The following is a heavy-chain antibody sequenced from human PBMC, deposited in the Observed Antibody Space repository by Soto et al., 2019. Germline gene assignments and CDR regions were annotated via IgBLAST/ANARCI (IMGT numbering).Heavy chain of an antibody. J-gene: IGHJ5*02. CDR1: GFTFSAYA. CDR2: IHGGGGGT. D-gene: IGHD6-19*01. CDR3: ARDAVTENGQWDWFGP. Sequence: EVQLLESGGGLVQPGGSLRLSCAASGFTFSAYAMSWVRQAPGKGLEWVSSIHGGGGGTFYAASVKGRFTISRDNSRNTLFLQMNSLSADDTAVYHCARDAVTENGQWDWFGPWGQGTLVT. V-gene: IGHV3-23*01.